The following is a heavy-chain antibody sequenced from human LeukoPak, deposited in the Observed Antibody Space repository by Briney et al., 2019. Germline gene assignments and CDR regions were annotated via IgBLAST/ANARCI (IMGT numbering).Heavy chain of an antibody. CDR2: VFSTGNA. CDR3: ARFRSGGFYFSDS. CDR1: GASLTRPTYY. J-gene: IGHJ4*02. V-gene: IGHV4-61*01. D-gene: IGHD4-23*01. Sequence: PSETLSLTCTVSGASLTRPTYYQWSWIRQPPGKGLELIGKVFSTGNAIINPSLTSRVTMSLDTSNTQFSLKLRSVTAEDSAVYYCARFRSGGFYFSDSWGQGALVTVSS.